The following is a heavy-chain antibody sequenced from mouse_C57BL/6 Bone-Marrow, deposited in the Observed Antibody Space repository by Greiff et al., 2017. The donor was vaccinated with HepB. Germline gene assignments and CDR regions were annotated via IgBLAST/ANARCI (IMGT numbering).Heavy chain of an antibody. J-gene: IGHJ4*01. CDR3: ARDYVENAMDY. CDR2: SRNKANDYTT. V-gene: IGHV7-1*01. CDR1: GFTFSDFY. Sequence: EVKVVESGGGLVQSGRSLRLSCATSGFTFSDFYMEWVRQAPGKGLEWIAASRNKANDYTTEYSASVKGRFIVSRDTSQSILYLQMNALRAEDTAIYYCARDYVENAMDYWGQGTSVTVSS.